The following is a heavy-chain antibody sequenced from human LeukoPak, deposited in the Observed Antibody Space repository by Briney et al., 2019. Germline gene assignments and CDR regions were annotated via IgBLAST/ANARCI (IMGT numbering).Heavy chain of an antibody. Sequence: PGGSLRLSCAASGFTFSIYAMTWARQAPGKGLGWVSDIGTGGGITYYADSVKGRFTISRDNSKNTLYLQMNSLRAEDSAVYYCATKYSWGQGTLVTVSS. V-gene: IGHV3-23*01. D-gene: IGHD3-10*01. CDR1: GFTFSIYA. CDR3: ATKYS. J-gene: IGHJ5*02. CDR2: IGTGGGIT.